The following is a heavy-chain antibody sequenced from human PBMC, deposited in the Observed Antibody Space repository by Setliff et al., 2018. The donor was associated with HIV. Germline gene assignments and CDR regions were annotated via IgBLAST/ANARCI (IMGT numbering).Heavy chain of an antibody. D-gene: IGHD3-10*01. CDR2: ISYSGKT. V-gene: IGHV4-39*07. J-gene: IGHJ5*02. CDR3: AGVITMVLTTFDP. Sequence: PSETLSLTCTVSGVPTSASTYYWGWIRQPPGKGLDWIGYISYSGKTYYNPSLKSRVTISVDTSKKQFSLTLNSVTAADTAVDFCAGVITMVLTTFDPWGQGTLVTVSS. CDR1: GVPTSASTYY.